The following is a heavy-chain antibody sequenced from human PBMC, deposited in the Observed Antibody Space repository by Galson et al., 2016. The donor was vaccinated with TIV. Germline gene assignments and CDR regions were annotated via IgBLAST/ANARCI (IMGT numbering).Heavy chain of an antibody. D-gene: IGHD4-17*01. CDR2: ISHDRRDK. J-gene: IGHJ6*02. Sequence: SLRLSCAASGFNFRLYAMHWVRQAPGKGLEWVEVISHDRRDKNYADSAKGRFTISRDNSKNTLYLEMTSLRAEDTAVYYCAKDQGWIYYADQGYFYYGLEYWGQGTAVTVSS. V-gene: IGHV3-30*18. CDR1: GFNFRLYA. CDR3: AKDQGWIYYADQGYFYYGLEY.